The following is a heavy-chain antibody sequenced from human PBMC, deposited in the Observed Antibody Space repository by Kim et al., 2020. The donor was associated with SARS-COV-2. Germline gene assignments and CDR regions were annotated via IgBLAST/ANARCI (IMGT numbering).Heavy chain of an antibody. V-gene: IGHV4-4*02. CDR1: GGSISSFNW. Sequence: SETLSLTCAVSGGSISSFNWWSWVRQPPGTGLEWIGEIYHSGSTNYNPSLKSRVTISVDKSKNQFSLKLSSVTAADTAVYYCARDRSLGNAGGLDYWGQGTLVTVSS. CDR2: IYHSGST. D-gene: IGHD2-2*01. J-gene: IGHJ4*02. CDR3: ARDRSLGNAGGLDY.